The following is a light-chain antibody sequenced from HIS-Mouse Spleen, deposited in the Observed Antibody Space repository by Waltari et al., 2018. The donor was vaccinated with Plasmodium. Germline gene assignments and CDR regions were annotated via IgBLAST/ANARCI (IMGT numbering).Light chain of an antibody. J-gene: IGKJ3*01. CDR2: GAS. Sequence: EIVMTQSPATLSVSPGERATLSCRASQSVRRNLAWYQQKPGQAPRLLIYGASTRATGIPARCSGSGSGTEFTLTISSLQSEDFAVYYCQQYNNWSFTFGPGTKVDIK. V-gene: IGKV3-15*01. CDR3: QQYNNWSFT. CDR1: QSVRRN.